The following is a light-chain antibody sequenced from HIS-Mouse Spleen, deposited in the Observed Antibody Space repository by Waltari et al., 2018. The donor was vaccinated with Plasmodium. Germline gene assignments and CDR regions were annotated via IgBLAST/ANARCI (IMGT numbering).Light chain of an antibody. Sequence: SYELTQPSSVSVSPGQPARITCSGDVLAKKYARWFQQKPGQAPGLVIYKDSERPSGIPERFSGSSSGTTVTLTISGAQVEDEADYYCYSAADNNRVFGGGTKLTVL. CDR1: VLAKKY. V-gene: IGLV3-27*01. J-gene: IGLJ3*02. CDR3: YSAADNNRV. CDR2: KDS.